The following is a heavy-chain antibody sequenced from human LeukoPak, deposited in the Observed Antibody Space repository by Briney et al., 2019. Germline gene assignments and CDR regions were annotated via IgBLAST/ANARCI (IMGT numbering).Heavy chain of an antibody. J-gene: IGHJ4*02. Sequence: GGSLRLSCAASGFTFSSYAMHWVRQAPGKGLEWVAVISYDGSNKYYADSVKGRFTISRDNSKNTLYLQMNSLRAEDTAVYYCARARIRGCSGGSCYYFDYWGQGTLVTVSS. CDR2: ISYDGSNK. V-gene: IGHV3-30-3*01. D-gene: IGHD2-15*01. CDR3: ARARIRGCSGGSCYYFDY. CDR1: GFTFSSYA.